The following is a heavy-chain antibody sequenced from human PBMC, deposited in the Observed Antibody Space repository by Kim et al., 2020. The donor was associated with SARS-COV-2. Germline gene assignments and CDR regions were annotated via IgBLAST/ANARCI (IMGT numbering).Heavy chain of an antibody. V-gene: IGHV3-33*06. D-gene: IGHD2-8*01. CDR2: VWYEGSNK. Sequence: GGSLRLSCAASGFIFSDYGMHWVRQAPGKGLEWVAGVWYEGSNKKYADSVRGRYTISRDNSKNTLDLQMNSLRVEDTALYYCAKDLGSRYASPGHWGQGVLVTVSS. J-gene: IGHJ4*02. CDR3: AKDLGSRYASPGH. CDR1: GFIFSDYG.